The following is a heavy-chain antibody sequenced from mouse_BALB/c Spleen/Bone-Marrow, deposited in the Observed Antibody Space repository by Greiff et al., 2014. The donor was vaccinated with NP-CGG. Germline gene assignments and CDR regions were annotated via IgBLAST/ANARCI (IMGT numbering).Heavy chain of an antibody. V-gene: IGHV5-6-4*01. CDR1: GFTFSSYT. D-gene: IGHD2-3*01. Sequence: EVQVQQSGGGLVKPGGSLKLSCAASGFTFSSYTMSWVRQTPEKRLEWVATITSGGGYTYYPDSVKGRFTISRDNAKSTQYLQISSLKYEDTAIYYCTRDLYDGNSYYAMDYWGQGTSVTVSS. CDR3: TRDLYDGNSYYAMDY. J-gene: IGHJ4*01. CDR2: ITSGGGYT.